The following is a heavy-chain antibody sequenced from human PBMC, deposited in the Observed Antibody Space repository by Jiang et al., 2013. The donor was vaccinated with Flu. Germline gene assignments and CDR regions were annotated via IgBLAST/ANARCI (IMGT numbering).Heavy chain of an antibody. CDR1: GFTFSSYW. CDR2: INTDGSST. J-gene: IGHJ4*02. D-gene: IGHD4-11*01. Sequence: VESGGGLVQPGGSLRLSCAASGFTFSSYWMHWVRQAPGKGLVWVSRINTDGSSTTYADSVKGRFTISRDNAKNTLYLQMNSLRVEDTAVYYCASLSTYSTTEARRGWFDYWGQGTLVIVSS. CDR3: ASLSTYSTTEARRGWFDY. V-gene: IGHV3-74*01.